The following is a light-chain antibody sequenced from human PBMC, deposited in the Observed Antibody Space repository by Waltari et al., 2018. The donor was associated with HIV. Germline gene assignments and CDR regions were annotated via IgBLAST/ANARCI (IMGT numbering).Light chain of an antibody. CDR2: RNN. J-gene: IGLJ2*01. CDR1: SPNIGSNY. V-gene: IGLV1-47*01. Sequence: QSVLTQSPSPSGTPGQRVTISCSGSSPNIGSNYVYWFQQLPRTAPTTLLYRNNQRPSGVPDRFSGSMSGTSASLAISGLRSEDEAHYYCATWTDSLSGVVFGGGTKLRVL. CDR3: ATWTDSLSGVV.